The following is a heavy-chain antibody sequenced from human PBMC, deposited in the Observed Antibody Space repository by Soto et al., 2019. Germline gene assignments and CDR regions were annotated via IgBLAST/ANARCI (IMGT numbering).Heavy chain of an antibody. CDR2: ISGRGGST. Sequence: EVQLLESGGGLVQPGGSLRLSCEASGFTFSRYAMSWVRQAPGKGLEWVSAISGRGGSTYYADSVKGRFTISRDNSKNTLYLQMNSLRAEDTAVYYCAKLTVGWYFDLWGRGTLVTVSS. CDR1: GFTFSRYA. D-gene: IGHD4-17*01. CDR3: AKLTVGWYFDL. J-gene: IGHJ2*01. V-gene: IGHV3-23*01.